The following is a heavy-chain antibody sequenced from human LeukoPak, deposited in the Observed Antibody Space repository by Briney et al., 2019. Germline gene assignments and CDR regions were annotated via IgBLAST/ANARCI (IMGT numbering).Heavy chain of an antibody. D-gene: IGHD3-22*01. V-gene: IGHV1-69*05. CDR3: ARLSGLYYYDSSGTDY. Sequence: SVKVSCKASGGTFSSYAISRVRQAPGQGLEWMGGIIPIFGTANYAQKFQGRVTITTDESTSTAYMELSSLRSEDTAVYYCARLSGLYYYDSSGTDYWGQGTLVTVSS. J-gene: IGHJ4*02. CDR2: IIPIFGTA. CDR1: GGTFSSYA.